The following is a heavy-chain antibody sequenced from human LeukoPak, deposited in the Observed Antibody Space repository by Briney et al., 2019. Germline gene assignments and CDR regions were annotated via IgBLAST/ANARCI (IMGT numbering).Heavy chain of an antibody. D-gene: IGHD3-3*01. CDR3: AASRGFLEWLLYY. Sequence: PGGSLRLSCAASGFTFSSYGMHWVRQAPGKGLEWVAVIWYDGSNKYYADSVKGRFTITRDNSKNTLYLQMNSLRAEDTAVYYCAASRGFLEWLLYYWGQGTLVTVSS. J-gene: IGHJ4*02. CDR1: GFTFSSYG. V-gene: IGHV3-33*01. CDR2: IWYDGSNK.